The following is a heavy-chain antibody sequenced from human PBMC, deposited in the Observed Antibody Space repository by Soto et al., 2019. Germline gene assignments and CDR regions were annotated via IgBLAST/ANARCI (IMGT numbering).Heavy chain of an antibody. Sequence: CGSLRLSCAASGFTFSSYAMSWVRQAPGKGLEWVSAISGSGGSTYYPDSVKGRFTISRDNSKNPLYLQRNSLRAEDTAVDYCANQPSNFSDSSGYPHPNYGIEVWAQGTTVTVSS. D-gene: IGHD3-22*01. CDR1: GFTFSSYA. V-gene: IGHV3-23*01. CDR3: ANQPSNFSDSSGYPHPNYGIEV. J-gene: IGHJ6*02. CDR2: ISGSGGST.